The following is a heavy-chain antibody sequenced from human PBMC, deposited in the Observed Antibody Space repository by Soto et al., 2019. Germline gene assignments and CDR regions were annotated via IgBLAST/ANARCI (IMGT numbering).Heavy chain of an antibody. J-gene: IGHJ6*02. CDR1: GFTFSDYA. V-gene: IGHV3-30*04. CDR2: ISYDGRNK. CDR3: TRDLGRGCTSTSCLDYYYYYYGLDV. D-gene: IGHD2-2*01. Sequence: GGSLRLSCAASGFTFSDYAIHWVRQAPGKGLERVAVISYDGRNKYYADSVKGRFTISRDNSKNTLYLQMDSLRPEDTAVYYCTRDLGRGCTSTSCLDYYYYYYGLDVWGQGTTVTV.